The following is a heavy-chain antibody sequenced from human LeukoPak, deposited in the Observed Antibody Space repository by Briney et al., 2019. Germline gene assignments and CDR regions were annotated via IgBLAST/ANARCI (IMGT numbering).Heavy chain of an antibody. CDR2: ISDSGSLT. V-gene: IGHV3-23*01. CDR1: GFAFSSLA. D-gene: IGHD6-19*01. CDR3: AKDARRTNGWYFFDY. Sequence: GGSLRLSCAASGFAFSSLAMGWVRQAPGQGLEWVSVISDSGSLTYYADSVKGRFTISRDNSKNTLFLQMNSLRAEDTAVYYCAKDARRTNGWYFFDYWGQGTLVTVSS. J-gene: IGHJ4*02.